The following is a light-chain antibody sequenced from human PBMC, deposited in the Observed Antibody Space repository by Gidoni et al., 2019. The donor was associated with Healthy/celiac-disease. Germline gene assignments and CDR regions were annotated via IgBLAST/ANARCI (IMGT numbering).Light chain of an antibody. J-gene: IGLJ3*02. V-gene: IGLV3-19*01. Sequence: SSELTQDPAVSVALGQTVRITCQGDSLRRYYASWYQQKPGQAPVLVIYGKNNRPSVIPDRFSGYSSGNTASLTITGAQAEDEADYYCNSRDSSGNHWVFGGGTKLTVL. CDR1: SLRRYY. CDR2: GKN. CDR3: NSRDSSGNHWV.